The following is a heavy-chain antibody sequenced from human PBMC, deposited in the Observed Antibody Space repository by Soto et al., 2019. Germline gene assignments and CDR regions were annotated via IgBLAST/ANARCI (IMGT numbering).Heavy chain of an antibody. Sequence: GGSLRLSCETSGFTFSAYSLSWVRQAPGKGLEWVSAISHGSGNRYYADSLTGRFTISRDNSKNTLYLQMNSLRAEDTAVYYCARMGGYDFWSGYHTDYWGQGTLVTVSS. CDR1: GFTFSAYS. D-gene: IGHD3-3*01. CDR2: ISHGSGNR. CDR3: ARMGGYDFWSGYHTDY. V-gene: IGHV3-21*01. J-gene: IGHJ4*02.